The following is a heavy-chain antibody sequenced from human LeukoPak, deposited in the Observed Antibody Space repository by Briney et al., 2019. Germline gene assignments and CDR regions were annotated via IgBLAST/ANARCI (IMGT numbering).Heavy chain of an antibody. J-gene: IGHJ4*02. CDR3: ARELAYGYVYFDY. D-gene: IGHD5-18*01. V-gene: IGHV4-59*01. CDR1: GGSISSYY. Sequence: KPSETLSLTCTVSGGSISSYYWSWIRQPPGKGLEWIGYIYYSGSTNYNPSLKSRVTISVDTSKNQFSLKLSSVTAADTAVYYCARELAYGYVYFDYWGQGTLVTVSS. CDR2: IYYSGST.